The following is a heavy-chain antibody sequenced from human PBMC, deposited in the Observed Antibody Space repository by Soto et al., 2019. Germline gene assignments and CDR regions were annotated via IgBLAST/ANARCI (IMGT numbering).Heavy chain of an antibody. CDR1: GGTFSSYA. J-gene: IGHJ4*02. CDR3: ARHYGDYVLASCYFYY. D-gene: IGHD4-17*01. CDR2: IIPIFGTA. V-gene: IGHV1-69*06. Sequence: QVQLVQSGAEVKKPGSSVKVSCKASGGTFSSYAISWVRQAPGQGLEWMGGIIPIFGTANYAQKFQGRVTITADKSTSTDYMELSSLRSEDTAVYYCARHYGDYVLASCYFYYWGQGTLVTVSS.